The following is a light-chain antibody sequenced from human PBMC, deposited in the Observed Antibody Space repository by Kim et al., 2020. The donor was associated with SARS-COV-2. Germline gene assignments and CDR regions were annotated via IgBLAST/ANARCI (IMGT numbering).Light chain of an antibody. Sequence: ASVGDRVTITCRASQGISSWLGWYQQKPGEAPKLLIYAASRLQSGVPSRFSGSGSGTEFTLIISSLQPEDFATYYCQQADSFPWTFGQGTKVDIK. J-gene: IGKJ1*01. CDR2: AAS. CDR1: QGISSW. V-gene: IGKV1-12*01. CDR3: QQADSFPWT.